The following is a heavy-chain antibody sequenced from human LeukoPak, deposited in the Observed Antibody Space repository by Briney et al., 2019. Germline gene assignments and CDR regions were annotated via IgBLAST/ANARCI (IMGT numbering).Heavy chain of an antibody. D-gene: IGHD2-2*01. CDR1: GLTFTNYS. J-gene: IGHJ4*02. Sequence: GGSLRLSCAASGLTFTNYSMNWVHQAPGMGLEWVSSISRSSRYIDYADSVKGRFTISRDNAKNSLYLQMNSLRAEDTAVYYCARTRNLGYCSSTSCPNFDYWGQGTLVTVSS. CDR2: ISRSSRYI. CDR3: ARTRNLGYCSSTSCPNFDY. V-gene: IGHV3-21*01.